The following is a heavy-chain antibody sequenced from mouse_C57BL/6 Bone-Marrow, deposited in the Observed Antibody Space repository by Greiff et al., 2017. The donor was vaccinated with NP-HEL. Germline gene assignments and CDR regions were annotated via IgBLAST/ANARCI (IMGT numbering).Heavy chain of an antibody. D-gene: IGHD1-1*01. CDR1: GYAFTNYL. CDR3: ARKEGIITTVVGYFDV. V-gene: IGHV1-54*01. CDR2: INPGSGGT. Sequence: QVQLQQSGAELERPGTSVKVSCKASGYAFTNYLIEWVKQRPGQGLEWIGVINPGSGGTNYNEKFKGKATLTADKSSSTAYMQLSSLTSEDSAVYFCARKEGIITTVVGYFDVWGTGTTVTVSS. J-gene: IGHJ1*03.